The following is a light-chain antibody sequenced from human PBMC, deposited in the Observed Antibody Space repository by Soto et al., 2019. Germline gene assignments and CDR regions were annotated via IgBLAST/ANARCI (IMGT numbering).Light chain of an antibody. J-gene: IGLJ1*01. CDR3: SSYTGSNSYV. Sequence: QSALTQPASVSGSPGQSIAISCTGTSSDVGAYNSVSWYQQYPGKAPKLMIHDVSNRPSGVFDRFSGSKSGNTASLTISGLQAEDEADYYCSSYTGSNSYVFGSGTKVTVL. CDR1: SSDVGAYNS. V-gene: IGLV2-14*01. CDR2: DVS.